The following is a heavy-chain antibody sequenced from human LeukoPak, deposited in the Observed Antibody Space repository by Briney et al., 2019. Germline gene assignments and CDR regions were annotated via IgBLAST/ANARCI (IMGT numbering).Heavy chain of an antibody. CDR3: ARDLHTSGSIALDS. CDR2: ISGSGETR. D-gene: IGHD3-22*01. J-gene: IGHJ4*02. CDR1: GFTFSYYE. V-gene: IGHV3-48*03. Sequence: PGGSLRPSCAASGFTFSYYEMNWVRQAPGKGLEWISYISGSGETRSYADSVRGRFTISRDNANYSLNLQMNSLRAEDTAVYYCARDLHTSGSIALDSWGQGILVIVSS.